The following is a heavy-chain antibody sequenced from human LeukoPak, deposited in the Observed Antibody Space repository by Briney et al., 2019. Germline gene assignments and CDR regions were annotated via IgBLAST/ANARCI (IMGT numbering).Heavy chain of an antibody. J-gene: IGHJ4*02. V-gene: IGHV3-30*18. D-gene: IGHD2/OR15-2a*01. CDR2: ISYDATNK. CDR1: GFTFSSSD. CDR3: AKASSNYFYYFEY. Sequence: PGRSLSLSCAASGFTFSSSDMHWVRQAPGKGLEWVAVISYDATNKYYADSVKGRFTLSRDNSKNTLYLQTNTLRDEDTAVYYCAKASSNYFYYFEYWGQGTLVTVSS.